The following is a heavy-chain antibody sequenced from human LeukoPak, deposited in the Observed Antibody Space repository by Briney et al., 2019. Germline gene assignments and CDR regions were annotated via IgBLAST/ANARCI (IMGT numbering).Heavy chain of an antibody. CDR2: IYYSGST. CDR3: ARGYSYYGSGRKYYFDY. Sequence: SETLSLTCTVSGGSISSYYWSWIRQPPGKGLEWIGYIYYSGSTNYNPSLKSRVTISVDTSKNQFSLKLSSLTAADTAVYYCARGYSYYGSGRKYYFDYWGQGTLVTVS. CDR1: GGSISSYY. J-gene: IGHJ4*02. D-gene: IGHD3-10*01. V-gene: IGHV4-59*01.